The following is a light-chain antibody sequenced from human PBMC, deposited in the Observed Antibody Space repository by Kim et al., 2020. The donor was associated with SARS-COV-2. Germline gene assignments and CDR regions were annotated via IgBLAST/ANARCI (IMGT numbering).Light chain of an antibody. J-gene: IGLJ3*02. V-gene: IGLV10-54*04. CDR2: RNN. Sequence: QTGTLTCTGNNNNVGNQGAAWLQQHQGHPPKLLSYRNNNRPSGISERFSASRSGDTASLTITGLQPDDETDYYCSAWDSTLNVWVFGGGTQLTVL. CDR1: NNNVGNQG. CDR3: SAWDSTLNVWV.